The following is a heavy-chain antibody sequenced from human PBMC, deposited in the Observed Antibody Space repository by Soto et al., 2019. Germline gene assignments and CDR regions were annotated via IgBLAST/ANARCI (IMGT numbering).Heavy chain of an antibody. CDR2: IDWEDTK. Sequence: SGPTLVNPKPTLPLTCTVSGFSLSGSGMRVTWIRQPPGKALEWLARIDWEDTKLYSTSLKTRLTISKDTSKNQVVLTMTNVDPADTGTYYCARAFYGMDVWGQGTTVTVSS. V-gene: IGHV2-70*04. CDR1: GFSLSGSGMR. CDR3: ARAFYGMDV. J-gene: IGHJ6*02.